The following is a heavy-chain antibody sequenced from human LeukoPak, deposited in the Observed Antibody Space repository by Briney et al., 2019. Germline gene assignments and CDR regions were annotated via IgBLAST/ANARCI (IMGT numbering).Heavy chain of an antibody. CDR2: IYSGGST. Sequence: GGSLRLSCAAPGFTVSSNYMCWGRQAPGKGLGRVSVIYSGGSTYYAGCVKGRFTISSDNAKNTLYSQMNSLRAEDTAVYYWAREGDTAMVTGSWYFDLWGRGTLVTVSS. D-gene: IGHD5-18*01. CDR3: AREGDTAMVTGSWYFDL. CDR1: GFTVSSNY. V-gene: IGHV3-53*01. J-gene: IGHJ2*01.